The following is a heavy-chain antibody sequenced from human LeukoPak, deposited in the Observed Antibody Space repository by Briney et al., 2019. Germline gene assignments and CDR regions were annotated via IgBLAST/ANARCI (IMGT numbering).Heavy chain of an antibody. CDR1: GFIVSSNH. Sequence: PGGSLRLSCAASGFIVSSNHMSWVRQAPGKGLEWVSVIYSGGSSYYADSVKGRFTISRDNSKNTLYLQMNSLRAEDTAVYYCATSSGYDYSGFDYWGQGTLVTVSS. CDR2: IYSGGSS. J-gene: IGHJ4*02. V-gene: IGHV3-53*01. D-gene: IGHD5-12*01. CDR3: ATSSGYDYSGFDY.